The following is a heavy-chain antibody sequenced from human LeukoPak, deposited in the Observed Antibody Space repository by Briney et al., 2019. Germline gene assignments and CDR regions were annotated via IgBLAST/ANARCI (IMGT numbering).Heavy chain of an antibody. V-gene: IGHV3-66*01. CDR2: IYSGGST. CDR3: ARVGASLPDAFDV. D-gene: IGHD4/OR15-4a*01. J-gene: IGHJ3*01. CDR1: GFTVSNNY. Sequence: GGSLRLSCAASGFTVSNNYMNWVRQAPGKGLEWVSVIYSGGSTYYADSVKGRFTISRDSSKNTLYLQMNGLRAEDTAVYYCARVGASLPDAFDVWGQGTMVTVSS.